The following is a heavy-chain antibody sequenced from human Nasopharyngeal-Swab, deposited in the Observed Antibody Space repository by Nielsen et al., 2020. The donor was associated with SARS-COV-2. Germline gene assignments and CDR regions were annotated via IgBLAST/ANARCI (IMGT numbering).Heavy chain of an antibody. CDR3: ARGRLRYFDWLPRGGYWFDP. J-gene: IGHJ5*02. CDR1: GGSFSGYY. V-gene: IGHV4-34*01. Sequence: LRLSCAVYGGSFSGYYWSWIRQPPGKGLEWIGEINHSGSTNYNPSLKSRVTLSVDTSKNQFSLKLNSVTAADTAVYYCARGRLRYFDWLPRGGYWFDPWGQGTLVTVSS. D-gene: IGHD3-9*01. CDR2: INHSGST.